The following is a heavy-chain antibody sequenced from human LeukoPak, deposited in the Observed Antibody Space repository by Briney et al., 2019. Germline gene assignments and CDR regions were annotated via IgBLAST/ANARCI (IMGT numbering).Heavy chain of an antibody. CDR2: VNSDESST. J-gene: IGHJ4*02. CDR3: ARGHLGALDY. Sequence: GGSLRLSCAASGFTFSSHWMHWVRQAPGKGLVWVSNVNSDESSTYYADSVKGRFTISRDNAKNTLYLQMNSLRADDTAVYYCARGHLGALDYWGQGTLVTVSS. V-gene: IGHV3-74*01. D-gene: IGHD1-26*01. CDR1: GFTFSSHW.